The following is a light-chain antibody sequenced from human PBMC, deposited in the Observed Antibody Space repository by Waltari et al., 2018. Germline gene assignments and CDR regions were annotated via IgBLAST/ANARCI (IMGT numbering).Light chain of an antibody. V-gene: IGLV2-8*01. CDR3: SAYAGSDNCV. J-gene: IGLJ1*01. CDR1: RRDVGGNNF. CDR2: EVN. Sequence: QSALTQPPSASGSPGQSVTISCTGTRRDVGGNNFVSWYQQHPGKAPKLIIYEVNERPQGVPDRFSGFKSGNTASLTVSGLQPEDEADYYCSAYAGSDNCVFGTGTKVTVL.